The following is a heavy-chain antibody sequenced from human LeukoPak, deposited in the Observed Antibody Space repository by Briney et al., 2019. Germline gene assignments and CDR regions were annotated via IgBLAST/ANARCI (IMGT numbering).Heavy chain of an antibody. CDR2: INPYNGET. V-gene: IGHV1-18*01. D-gene: IGHD5-12*01. CDR3: ARVRNSGFRYVDS. J-gene: IGHJ4*02. CDR1: GYSFTSFA. Sequence: GASVKVSCKASGYSFTSFAISWVRQAPGQGLEWMGWINPYNGETNYAQKLQGRVTMTTDTSTSTAYMELRSLRSDDTAVYYCARVRNSGFRYVDSWGQGTLVTVSS.